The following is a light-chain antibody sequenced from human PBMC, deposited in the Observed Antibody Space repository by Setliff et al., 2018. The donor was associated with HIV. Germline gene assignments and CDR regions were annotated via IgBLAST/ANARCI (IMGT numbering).Light chain of an antibody. CDR3: QSYDSSLTGYV. J-gene: IGLJ1*01. V-gene: IGLV1-40*01. CDR2: DDN. Sequence: QSVLTQPPSVSGAPGQRLTISCTGSSSNIGARFSVHWYQHLPGAAPKLLIYDDNNRPSGVSDRFSSSKSGTSASLAITGLQAEDEADYYCQSYDSSLTGYVFGTGTKVTVL. CDR1: SSNIGARFS.